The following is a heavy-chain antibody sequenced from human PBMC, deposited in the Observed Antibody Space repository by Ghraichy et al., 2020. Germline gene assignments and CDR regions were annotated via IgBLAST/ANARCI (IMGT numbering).Heavy chain of an antibody. CDR2: IYYSGST. Sequence: SETLSLTCTISGGSISSYYWSWIRQPPGKGLEWIGYIYYSGSTNYNPSLKSRVTISVDTSKNQFSLKLSSVIAADTAVYYCGAQGRGLQFQNKDYWGQGTLLTVSS. CDR3: GAQGRGLQFQNKDY. D-gene: IGHD5-24*01. V-gene: IGHV4-59*01. CDR1: GGSISSYY. J-gene: IGHJ4*02.